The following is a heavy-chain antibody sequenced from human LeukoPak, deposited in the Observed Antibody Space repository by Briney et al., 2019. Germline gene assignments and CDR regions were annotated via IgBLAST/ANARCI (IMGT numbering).Heavy chain of an antibody. Sequence: GGSLRLSCAPSGFTYDDYGMSWVRQAPGKGLEWVSGINWNGGSTGYADSVKGRFTISRDNAKNSLYLQMNSLRAEDTALYYCARADYGDGPFDYWGQGTLVTVSS. J-gene: IGHJ4*02. CDR2: INWNGGST. D-gene: IGHD4-17*01. CDR3: ARADYGDGPFDY. V-gene: IGHV3-20*04. CDR1: GFTYDDYG.